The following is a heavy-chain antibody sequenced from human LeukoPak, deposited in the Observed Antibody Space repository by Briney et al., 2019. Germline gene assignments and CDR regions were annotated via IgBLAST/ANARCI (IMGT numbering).Heavy chain of an antibody. D-gene: IGHD2-15*01. CDR2: IYSGGST. CDR1: GFTLSSNY. Sequence: GSLRLSCAASGFTLSSNYMSWVRQAPGKGLEWVSVIYSGGSTYYADSVKGRFTISRDNSKNTLYLQMSRLRVEDTAIYYCARDPPRGFGNAFDIWGQGTMVTVSP. J-gene: IGHJ3*02. V-gene: IGHV3-53*01. CDR3: ARDPPRGFGNAFDI.